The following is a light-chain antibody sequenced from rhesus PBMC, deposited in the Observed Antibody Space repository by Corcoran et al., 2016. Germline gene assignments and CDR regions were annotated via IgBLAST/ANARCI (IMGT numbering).Light chain of an antibody. J-gene: IGKJ4*01. CDR3: QQRNTYPLT. CDR2: AAS. V-gene: IGKV1-33*01. CDR1: QDISNA. Sequence: DIQMTQSPSSLSASVGDKVTITCRASQDISNALAWFQQKPGKAPQLLIYAASSLQSGVPSRFSVSGSVTDFTLTISILQPEDFAVYYCQQRNTYPLTFGGGTKVEIK.